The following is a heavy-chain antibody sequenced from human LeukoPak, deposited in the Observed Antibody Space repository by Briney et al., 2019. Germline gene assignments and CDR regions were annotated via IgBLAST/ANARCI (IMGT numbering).Heavy chain of an antibody. CDR2: ISGSGGST. D-gene: IGHD5-12*01. J-gene: IGHJ4*02. CDR1: GFTFSSYA. CDR3: AKNWYEWLRSFDY. Sequence: PGGSLGLSCAASGFTFSSYAMSWVRQAPGKGLEWVSAISGSGGSTYYADSVKGRFTISRDNSKNTLYLQMNSLRAEDTAVYYCAKNWYEWLRSFDYWGQGTLVTVSS. V-gene: IGHV3-23*01.